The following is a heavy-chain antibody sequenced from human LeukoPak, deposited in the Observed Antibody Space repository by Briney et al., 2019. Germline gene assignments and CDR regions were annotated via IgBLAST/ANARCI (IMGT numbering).Heavy chain of an antibody. CDR2: ISAYNGNT. V-gene: IGHV1-18*01. J-gene: IGHJ6*03. D-gene: IGHD2-15*01. Sequence: ASVKVSCKASGYTFTSYGISWVRQAPGQGLEWMGWISAYNGNTNYAQKLQGRVTMTTDTSTSTAYMELRSLRSDDTAVYYCARDRGYCSGGSCYPQYYYYSMDVWGKGTTVTVSS. CDR1: GYTFTSYG. CDR3: ARDRGYCSGGSCYPQYYYYSMDV.